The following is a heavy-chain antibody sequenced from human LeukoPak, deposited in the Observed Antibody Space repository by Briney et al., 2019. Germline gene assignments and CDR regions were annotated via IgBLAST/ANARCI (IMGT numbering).Heavy chain of an antibody. V-gene: IGHV3-33*06. CDR2: IWYDGSNK. CDR1: GFTFSSCG. D-gene: IGHD3-22*01. Sequence: GGSLRLSCAASGFTFSSCGMHWVRQAPGKGLEWVAVIWYDGSNKYYADSVKGRFTISRDNSKNTLYLQMNSLRAEDTAVYYCAKFGRITMIAVIIDAFDIWGQGTMVTVSS. J-gene: IGHJ3*02. CDR3: AKFGRITMIAVIIDAFDI.